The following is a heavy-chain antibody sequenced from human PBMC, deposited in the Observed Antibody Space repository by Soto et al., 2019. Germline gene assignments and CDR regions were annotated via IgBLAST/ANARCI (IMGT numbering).Heavy chain of an antibody. D-gene: IGHD3-9*01. J-gene: IGHJ5*01. CDR2: ISGSGATT. CDR1: GFTFSSYA. Sequence: PGGSLRLSCAASGFTFSSYAMTWVRQAPGKRLEWVSGISGSGATTSYADSVKGRFTVSRDNSKNTLYLQMNSLRVEDTAVFYCAKLLYFDWSSYNWFEYWGQGTPVTVSS. CDR3: AKLLYFDWSSYNWFEY. V-gene: IGHV3-23*01.